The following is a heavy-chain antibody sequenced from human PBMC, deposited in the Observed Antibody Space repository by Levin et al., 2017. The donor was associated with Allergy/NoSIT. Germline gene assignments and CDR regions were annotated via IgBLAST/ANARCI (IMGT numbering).Heavy chain of an antibody. D-gene: IGHD3-9*01. Sequence: SQTLSLTCTVSGGSISSYYWSWIRQPPGKGLEWIGYIYYSGSTNYNPSLKSRVTISVDTSKNQFSLKLSSVTAADTAVYYCARGSVGGYFDWLLRVPVGFDYWGQGTLVTVSS. J-gene: IGHJ4*02. CDR2: IYYSGST. CDR3: ARGSVGGYFDWLLRVPVGFDY. V-gene: IGHV4-59*01. CDR1: GGSISSYY.